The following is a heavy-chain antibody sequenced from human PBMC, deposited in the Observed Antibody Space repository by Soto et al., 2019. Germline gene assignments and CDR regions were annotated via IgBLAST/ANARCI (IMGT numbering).Heavy chain of an antibody. CDR2: IGVGSGNT. V-gene: IGHV1-58*01. D-gene: IGHD3-16*02. J-gene: IGHJ6*02. CDR1: GFTFTSSA. CDR3: AAALYDYVWGSYRTEDYYYGMDV. Sequence: SVKVSCKASGFTFTSSAVQWVRQARGQRLEWIGWIGVGSGNTIYAQKFQERVTITRDMSTSTAYMELSSLRSEDTAVYYCAAALYDYVWGSYRTEDYYYGMDVWGQGTTVTVSS.